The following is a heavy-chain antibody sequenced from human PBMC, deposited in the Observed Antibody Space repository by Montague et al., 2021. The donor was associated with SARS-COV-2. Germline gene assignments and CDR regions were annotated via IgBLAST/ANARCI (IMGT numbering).Heavy chain of an antibody. V-gene: IGHV4-39*01. Sequence: SETLSLTCSVSGGSFDSDNFFWGWIRQPPGKRLEWIGVISNGGRTFDNPSLKSRVTISVHTSRNQLSLNVKSVTAADTAVYYCARHRRYDVVTYYPDFWGRGILVTVSP. CDR3: ARHRRYDVVTYYPDF. J-gene: IGHJ4*02. CDR2: ISNGGRT. CDR1: GGSFDSDNFF. D-gene: IGHD3-9*01.